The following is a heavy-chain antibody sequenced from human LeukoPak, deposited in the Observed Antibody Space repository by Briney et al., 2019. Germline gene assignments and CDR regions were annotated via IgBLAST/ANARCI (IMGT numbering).Heavy chain of an antibody. J-gene: IGHJ4*02. CDR3: ARLHWGNSGRYLDY. D-gene: IGHD1-26*01. Sequence: GASLKISCKGSGYSFATYWIGWVRQMPGKGLEWMGIIYPGDSDTSYSPSFQGQVTISGDKSISTAYLQWSTLKASDTAMYYCARLHWGNSGRYLDYWGQGTLVTVSS. CDR1: GYSFATYW. V-gene: IGHV5-51*01. CDR2: IYPGDSDT.